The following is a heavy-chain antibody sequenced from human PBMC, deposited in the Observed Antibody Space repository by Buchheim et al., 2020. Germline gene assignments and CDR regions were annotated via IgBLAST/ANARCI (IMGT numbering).Heavy chain of an antibody. D-gene: IGHD4-17*01. V-gene: IGHV4-59*12. Sequence: QVQLQESGPGLVKPSETLSLTCTVSGGSISTYYWNLIRQSPGKGLEWIGYVYYSGNTNYNPSLKSRVTISVDTSKNQFSLQLRSVTAAYTAVYYCARDRLRNWFDSWGQGTL. J-gene: IGHJ5*01. CDR2: VYYSGNT. CDR1: GGSISTYY. CDR3: ARDRLRNWFDS.